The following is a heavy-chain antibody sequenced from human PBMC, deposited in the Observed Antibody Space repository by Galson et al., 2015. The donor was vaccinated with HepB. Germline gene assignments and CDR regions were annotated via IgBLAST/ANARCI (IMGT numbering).Heavy chain of an antibody. D-gene: IGHD3-16*02. CDR3: ARPHTFGGVIADY. J-gene: IGHJ4*02. CDR1: GFTFSSYA. CDR2: ISYDGSNK. Sequence: SLRLSCAASGFTFSSYAMHWVRQAPGKGLEWVAVISYDGSNKYYADSVKGRFTISRDNSKNTLYLQMNSLRAEDTAVYYCARPHTFGGVIADYWGQGTLVTVSS. V-gene: IGHV3-30-3*01.